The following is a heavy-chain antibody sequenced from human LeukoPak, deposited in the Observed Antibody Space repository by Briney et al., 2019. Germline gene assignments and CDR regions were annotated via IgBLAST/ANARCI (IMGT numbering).Heavy chain of an antibody. CDR1: GFSFSSYA. Sequence: SGGSLRLSCAASGFSFSSYAMSWVRQAPGNGLEWVSAISGSGGSTYYADSVKGRFTISRDNSKNTLYLQMSSLRAEDTAVYYCAKDRSIVDYGAMDVWGKGTTVTVSS. CDR3: AKDRSIVDYGAMDV. CDR2: ISGSGGST. V-gene: IGHV3-23*01. D-gene: IGHD4-17*01. J-gene: IGHJ6*03.